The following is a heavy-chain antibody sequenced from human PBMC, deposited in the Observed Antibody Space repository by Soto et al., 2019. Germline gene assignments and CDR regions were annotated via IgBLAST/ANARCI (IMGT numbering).Heavy chain of an antibody. J-gene: IGHJ6*02. Sequence: PGETLSPTFTVSGGSSSSYYWSWIRQPAGKGLEWIGRIYTSGSTNYNPSLKSRVTMSVDTSKNQFSLKLSSVTAADSYVYCCARDFSHLFHYYGMDVRGQGTTVTVSS. V-gene: IGHV4-4*07. D-gene: IGHD3-10*02. CDR1: GGSSSSYY. CDR2: IYTSGST. CDR3: ARDFSHLFHYYGMDV.